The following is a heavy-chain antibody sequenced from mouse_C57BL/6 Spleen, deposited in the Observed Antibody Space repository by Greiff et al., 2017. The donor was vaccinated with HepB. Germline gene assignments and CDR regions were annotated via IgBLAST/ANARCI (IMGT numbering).Heavy chain of an antibody. D-gene: IGHD4-1*01. Sequence: EVKLMESGGGLVKPGGSLKLSCAASGFTFSSYTMSWVRQTPEKRLEWVATISGGGGNTYYPDSVKGRFTISRDNAKNTLYLQMSSLRSEDTALYYCARQGLTGERYFDYWGQGTTLTVSS. J-gene: IGHJ2*01. CDR1: GFTFSSYT. CDR3: ARQGLTGERYFDY. V-gene: IGHV5-9*01. CDR2: ISGGGGNT.